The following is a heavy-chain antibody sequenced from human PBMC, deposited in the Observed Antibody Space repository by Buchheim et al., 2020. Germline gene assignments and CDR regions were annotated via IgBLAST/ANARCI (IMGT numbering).Heavy chain of an antibody. CDR2: IYWNDDK. D-gene: IGHD3-22*01. Sequence: QITLKESGPTLVKPTQTLTLTCTFSGFSLSTSGVGVGWIRQPPGKALEWLALIYWNDDKRYSPSLKSRLTITKDPSKNQVVLTMTNMDPVDTATYYCARGSSVRSWDYYYDSSGYNTFDYWGQGTL. CDR3: ARGSSVRSWDYYYDSSGYNTFDY. J-gene: IGHJ4*02. V-gene: IGHV2-5*01. CDR1: GFSLSTSGVG.